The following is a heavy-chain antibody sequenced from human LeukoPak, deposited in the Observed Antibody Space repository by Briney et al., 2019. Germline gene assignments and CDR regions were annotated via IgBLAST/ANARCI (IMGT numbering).Heavy chain of an antibody. Sequence: SGPALVKPTQTLTLTCTFSGFSLSTSVMCVSWIRQPPGKALEWLARIDWDDDKYYSTSLKTRLTISKDTSKNQVVLIMTNMDPVDTATYYCARQVYYYDSSGYIFDYWGQGTLVTVSS. CDR3: ARQVYYYDSSGYIFDY. D-gene: IGHD3-22*01. V-gene: IGHV2-70*11. CDR2: IDWDDDK. CDR1: GFSLSTSVMC. J-gene: IGHJ4*02.